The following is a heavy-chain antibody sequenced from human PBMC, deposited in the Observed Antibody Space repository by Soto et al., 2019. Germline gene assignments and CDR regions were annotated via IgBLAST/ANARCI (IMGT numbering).Heavy chain of an antibody. J-gene: IGHJ6*03. CDR1: GFTVSSNY. Sequence: GGSLRLSCAASGFTVSSNYMSWVRQAPGKGLEWVSVIYSGGSTYYADSVKGRFTISRDNSKNTLYLQMNSLRAEDTAVYYCARDTRRDFWSGYRDMDVWGKGTTVTVSS. CDR2: IYSGGST. V-gene: IGHV3-66*01. CDR3: ARDTRRDFWSGYRDMDV. D-gene: IGHD3-3*01.